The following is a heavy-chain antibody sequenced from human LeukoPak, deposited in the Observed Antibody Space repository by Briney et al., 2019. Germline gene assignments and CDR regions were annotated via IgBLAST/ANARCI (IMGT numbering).Heavy chain of an antibody. J-gene: IGHJ6*02. CDR1: GGSISSGGYY. Sequence: SETLSLTCTVSGGSISSGGYYWSWIRQHPGKGLEWIGYISYSGSTYYNPSLKSRVTISVDTSKNHFSLKLSSVTAADTAVYYCARVPVYYGMDVWGQGTTVTVSS. CDR2: ISYSGST. CDR3: ARVPVYYGMDV. V-gene: IGHV4-31*03.